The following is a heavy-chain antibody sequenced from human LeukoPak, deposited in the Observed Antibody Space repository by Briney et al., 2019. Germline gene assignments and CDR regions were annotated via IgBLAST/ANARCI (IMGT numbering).Heavy chain of an antibody. CDR3: ARDPTITMVRGVDYYYYYYGMDV. CDR1: GGSISSYY. Sequence: SETLSLTCTASGGSISSYYWSWIRQPPGKGLEWIGYIYYSGSTNYNPSLKSRVTISVDTSKNQFSLKLSSVTAADTAVYYCARDPTITMVRGVDYYYYYYGMDVWGQGTTVTVSS. V-gene: IGHV4-59*01. J-gene: IGHJ6*02. CDR2: IYYSGST. D-gene: IGHD3-10*01.